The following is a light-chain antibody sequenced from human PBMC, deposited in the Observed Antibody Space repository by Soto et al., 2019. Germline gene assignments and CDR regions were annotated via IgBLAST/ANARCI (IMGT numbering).Light chain of an antibody. CDR1: QSISNW. CDR2: MAS. CDR3: QQYNSYSWT. J-gene: IGKJ1*01. Sequence: DIQMTQSPSTLSASVGDRVTITCRANQSISNWLAWYQQKPGKAPKVLIYMASSLESGVPSRFSGSGSGTEFTLTISSLQPDDFATYYCQQYNSYSWTFGQGTKVEIK. V-gene: IGKV1-5*03.